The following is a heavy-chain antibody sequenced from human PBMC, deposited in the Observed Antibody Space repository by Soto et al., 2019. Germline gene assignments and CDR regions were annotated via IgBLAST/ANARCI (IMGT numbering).Heavy chain of an antibody. CDR3: ARDSLGSRNWFDP. V-gene: IGHV3-21*01. D-gene: IGHD2-15*01. CDR2: ISSSSSYI. CDR1: GFTFSSYS. Sequence: EVQLVESGGGLVKPGGSLRLSCAASGFTFSSYSMNWVRQAPGKGLEWVSSISSSSSYIYYADSVKGRFTISRDNAKNSLYLQMNSLRAEDTAVYYCARDSLGSRNWFDPWGQGTLVTVSS. J-gene: IGHJ5*02.